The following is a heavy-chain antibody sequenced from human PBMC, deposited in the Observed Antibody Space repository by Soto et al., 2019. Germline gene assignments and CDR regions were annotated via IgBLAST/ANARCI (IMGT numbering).Heavy chain of an antibody. CDR1: GFTFSSYG. V-gene: IGHV3-33*01. Sequence: QVQLLESGGGVVQPGRSLRLSCAASGFTFSSYGMHWVRQAPGKGLEWVAVICDDGSNKYYADSVKSRFTISRDNSKNTRYLQINTLRAEDTAVYYCATHRDAEYFHHWGQGTLVTVSS. CDR3: ATHRDAEYFHH. CDR2: ICDDGSNK. J-gene: IGHJ1*01.